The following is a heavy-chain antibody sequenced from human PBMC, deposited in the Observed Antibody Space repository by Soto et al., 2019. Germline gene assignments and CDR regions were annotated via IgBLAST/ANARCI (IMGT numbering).Heavy chain of an antibody. CDR3: AKEAQWLVWYYFDY. D-gene: IGHD6-19*01. V-gene: IGHV3-30*18. CDR1: GFTFSSYG. J-gene: IGHJ4*02. CDR2: ISYDGSNK. Sequence: QVQLVESGGGVVQPGRSLRLSCAASGFTFSSYGMHWVRQAPGKGLEWVAVISYDGSNKYYADSVKGRFTISRDNSKNTLYLQMNSLRAEDTAVYYCAKEAQWLVWYYFDYWGQGTLVTVSS.